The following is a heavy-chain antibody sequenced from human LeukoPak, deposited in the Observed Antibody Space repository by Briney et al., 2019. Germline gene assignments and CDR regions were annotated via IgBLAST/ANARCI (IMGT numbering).Heavy chain of an antibody. D-gene: IGHD3-10*01. V-gene: IGHV4-30-2*01. J-gene: IGHJ4*02. CDR1: GGSISSGGYS. Sequence: PSGTLSLTCAVSGGSISSGGYSWSWIRQPPGKGLEWIGYIYHSGSTYYNPSLKSRVTISVDRSKNQFSLKLSSVTAADTAVYYCARARGSGSWSYDYWGQGTLVTVSS. CDR3: ARARGSGSWSYDY. CDR2: IYHSGST.